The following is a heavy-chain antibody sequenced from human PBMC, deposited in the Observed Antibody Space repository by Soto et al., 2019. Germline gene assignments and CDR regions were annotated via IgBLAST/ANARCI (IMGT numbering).Heavy chain of an antibody. CDR2: IKSEANGGTT. CDR1: GFTFNNAW. CDR3: TRGDTFDY. J-gene: IGHJ4*02. V-gene: IGHV3-15*07. Sequence: GGSLRLSCAASGFTFNNAWMNWVRQAPGKGLEWVARIKSEANGGTTNYAAPVKGRFTISRDDSKNTLHLQMNSLKTEDTAMYFCTRGDTFDYWGQGTVVTVSS. D-gene: IGHD2-21*01.